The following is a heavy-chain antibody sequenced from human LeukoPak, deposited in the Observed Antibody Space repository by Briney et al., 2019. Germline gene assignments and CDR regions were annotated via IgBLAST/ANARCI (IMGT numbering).Heavy chain of an antibody. V-gene: IGHV1-18*01. CDR1: GYTFTSYG. Sequence: ASVKVSCKASGYTFTSYGISWVRQAPGQGLEWMGWISAYNGNTNYAQKLQGRVTMTTDTSTSTAYMELRSLRSDDTAVYYCARGPARAYCGGDCYYDYWGQGTLVTVSS. D-gene: IGHD2-21*02. J-gene: IGHJ4*02. CDR3: ARGPARAYCGGDCYYDY. CDR2: ISAYNGNT.